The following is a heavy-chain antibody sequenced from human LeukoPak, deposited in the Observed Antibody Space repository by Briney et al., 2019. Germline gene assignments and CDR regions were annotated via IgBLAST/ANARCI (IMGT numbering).Heavy chain of an antibody. CDR3: ARAIGGYDSY. Sequence: GGSLRLSCAASGFTFSSYWMSWVRQAPGKGLEGVANIKQDGSEKYYVDSVKCRFTISRDNAKTSLYLQMNSLRAEDTAVYYCARAIGGYDSYWGQGTLVTVSS. CDR1: GFTFSSYW. CDR2: IKQDGSEK. J-gene: IGHJ4*02. V-gene: IGHV3-7*01. D-gene: IGHD5-12*01.